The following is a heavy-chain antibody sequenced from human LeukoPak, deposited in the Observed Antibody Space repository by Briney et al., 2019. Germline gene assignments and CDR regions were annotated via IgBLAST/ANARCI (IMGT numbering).Heavy chain of an antibody. Sequence: GASVKVSCKASGYTITSYYMHWVRQAPGQGLEWMGIINPSGGSTSYAQKFQGRVTMTRDMSTSTVYMELSSLRSEDTAVYYCARGETYDFWSGYYDAPNWFDPWGQGTLVTVSS. V-gene: IGHV1-46*01. CDR2: INPSGGST. CDR1: GYTITSYY. D-gene: IGHD3-3*01. J-gene: IGHJ5*02. CDR3: ARGETYDFWSGYYDAPNWFDP.